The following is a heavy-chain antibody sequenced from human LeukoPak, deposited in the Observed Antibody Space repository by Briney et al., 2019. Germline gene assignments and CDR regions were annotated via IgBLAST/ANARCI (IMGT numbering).Heavy chain of an antibody. CDR1: GYTFTSYY. CDR3: ARWDMVRDY. CDR2: MSPNSGNT. Sequence: ASVKVSCKTSGYTFTSYYMHWVRQAPGQGLEWMGWMSPNSGNTGYAQKFQGRVTMTRNTSISTAYMELSSLRSEDTAVYYCARWDMVRDYWGQGTLVTASS. V-gene: IGHV1-8*02. J-gene: IGHJ4*02. D-gene: IGHD3-10*01.